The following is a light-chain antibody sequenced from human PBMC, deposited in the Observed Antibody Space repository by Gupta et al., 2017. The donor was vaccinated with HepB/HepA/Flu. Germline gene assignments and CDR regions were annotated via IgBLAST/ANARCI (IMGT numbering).Light chain of an antibody. V-gene: IGKV3-20*01. CDR1: QSVKSKY. CDR2: GAS. J-gene: IGKJ2*03. CDR3: LQDYSTPFS. Sequence: VLTQSPDTLSLSPGESCTLSCRASQSVKSKYIAWYQQKRGLAPRLLIFGASTRATGIPERFTGGGSGTEFILTINRLEPEDFAAYCCLQDYSTPFSFGQGTNVAMK.